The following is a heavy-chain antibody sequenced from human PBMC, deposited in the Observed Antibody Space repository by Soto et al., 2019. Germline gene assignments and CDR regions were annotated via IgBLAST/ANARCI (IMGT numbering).Heavy chain of an antibody. D-gene: IGHD3-10*01. CDR2: INHSGGT. J-gene: IGHJ6*02. CDR1: GGSFSGYS. V-gene: IGHV4-34*01. Sequence: PSETLSLTCAVYGGSFSGYSWSWIRQPPGKGLEWIGEINHSGGTNYNPAPKSRGTISVDTSKNQFSLKLSSVTAADTAVYYCARGWFKKVYYYYGMDVWGQGTTVTVSS. CDR3: ARGWFKKVYYYYGMDV.